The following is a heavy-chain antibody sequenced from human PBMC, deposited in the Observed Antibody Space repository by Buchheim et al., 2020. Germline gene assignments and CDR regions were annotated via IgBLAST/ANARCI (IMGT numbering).Heavy chain of an antibody. J-gene: IGHJ5*02. CDR2: INHSGST. CDR3: ARGSLLGYCSGGSCYYFDP. D-gene: IGHD2-15*01. CDR1: GGSFSGYY. Sequence: QVQLQQWGAGLLKPSETLSLTCAVYGGSFSGYYWSWIRQPPGKGLEWIGEINHSGSTNYNPSLKSRVTISVDTSKNQFSLKLSSVTAADTAVYYCARGSLLGYCSGGSCYYFDPWGQGTL. V-gene: IGHV4-34*01.